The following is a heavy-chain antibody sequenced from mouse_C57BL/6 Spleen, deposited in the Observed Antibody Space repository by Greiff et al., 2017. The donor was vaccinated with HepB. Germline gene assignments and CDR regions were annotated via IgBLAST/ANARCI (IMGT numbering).Heavy chain of an antibody. J-gene: IGHJ4*01. V-gene: IGHV3-6*01. CDR2: ISYDGSN. CDR1: GYSITSGYY. Sequence: EVKLVESGPGLVKPSQSLSLTCSVTGYSITSGYYWNWIRQFPGNKLEWMGYISYDGSNNYNPSLKNRISITRDTSKNQFFLKLNSVTTEDTATYYCARDGTDYAMDYWGQGTSVTVSS. D-gene: IGHD1-1*01. CDR3: ARDGTDYAMDY.